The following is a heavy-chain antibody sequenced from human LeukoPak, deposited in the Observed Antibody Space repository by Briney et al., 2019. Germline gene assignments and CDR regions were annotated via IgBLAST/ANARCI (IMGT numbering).Heavy chain of an antibody. CDR2: FSYDGKKK. CDR3: AKDGRLQTVYPYFDH. J-gene: IGHJ4*02. Sequence: GGSLRLSCAASGFTFSSHGMHWVRQAPGKGLEWVAAFSYDGKKKYYADSVKGRFTISRDNSKNTLDLEMNSLRPEDTAVYYCAKDGRLQTVYPYFDHWGQGTLVTVSS. CDR1: GFTFSSHG. D-gene: IGHD1-26*01. V-gene: IGHV3-30*18.